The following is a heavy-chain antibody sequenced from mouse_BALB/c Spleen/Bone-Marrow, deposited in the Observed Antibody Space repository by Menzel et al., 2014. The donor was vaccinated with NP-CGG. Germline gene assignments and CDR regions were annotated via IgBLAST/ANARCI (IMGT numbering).Heavy chain of an antibody. J-gene: IGHJ4*01. CDR3: ARGLLQYYYAMDY. CDR1: GFNIKDTY. Sequence: EVKLVESGAELVKPEASVKLSCTASGFNIKDTYMHWVKQRPEQGLEWIGRIDPANGNTKYDPKFQGKATITADTSSNTAYLQLSSLTSEDTAVYYCARGLLQYYYAMDYWGQGTSVTVSS. CDR2: IDPANGNT. V-gene: IGHV14-3*02. D-gene: IGHD2-3*01.